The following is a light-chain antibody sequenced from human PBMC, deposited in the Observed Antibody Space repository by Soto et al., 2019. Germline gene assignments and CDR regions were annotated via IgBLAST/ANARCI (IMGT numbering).Light chain of an antibody. V-gene: IGKV1-5*01. Sequence: DIQLTQSPSTLSAAVGDSVTMTCRASQKIRNLLAWYQQKPGRAPKPLIFDASTLRTGVPSRFSGSGSGSEFNFTITGLQPDDFATYFCQQYYTYATFGHGTRLEIK. CDR2: DAS. J-gene: IGKJ5*01. CDR1: QKIRNL. CDR3: QQYYTYAT.